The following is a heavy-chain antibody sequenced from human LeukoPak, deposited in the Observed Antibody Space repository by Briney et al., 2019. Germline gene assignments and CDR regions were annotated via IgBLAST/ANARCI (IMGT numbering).Heavy chain of an antibody. J-gene: IGHJ5*02. D-gene: IGHD6-13*01. CDR1: GFTFSDYY. V-gene: IGHV3-11*01. Sequence: KSGGSLRLSCAASGFTFSDYYMSWIRQAPGKGLEWVSYISSSGSTIYYADSVKGRFTISRDNAKNSLYLQMNSLRAEDTAVYYCVRGGIAAARRWFDPWGQGTLVTVSS. CDR2: ISSSGSTI. CDR3: VRGGIAAARRWFDP.